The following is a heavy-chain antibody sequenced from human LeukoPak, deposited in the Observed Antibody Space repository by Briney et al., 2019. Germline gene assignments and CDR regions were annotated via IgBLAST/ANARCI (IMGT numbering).Heavy chain of an antibody. CDR2: ISSSNSPI. J-gene: IGHJ4*02. CDR1: GFTFSSHS. D-gene: IGHD1-1*01. V-gene: IGHV3-48*01. Sequence: GGSLRLSCAASGFTFSSHSMIWVRQAPGKGLEWVSYISSSNSPIYYANSVKGRFTISRDNAKNSLYLQMNSLRAEDTAVYYCARVNYYIDYWGQGTLVTVSS. CDR3: ARVNYYIDY.